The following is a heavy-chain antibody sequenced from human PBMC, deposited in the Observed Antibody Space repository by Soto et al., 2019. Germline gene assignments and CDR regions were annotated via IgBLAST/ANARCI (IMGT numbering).Heavy chain of an antibody. Sequence: ASVKVSCKASGYTFTSYDINWVRQATGQGLEWMGWMNPNSGNTGYAQKFQGRVTMTRNTSISTAYMELSSLRSEDTAVYYCARPSKTDYYYYYYMDVWGKGTTVTVSS. J-gene: IGHJ6*03. CDR3: ARPSKTDYYYYYYMDV. CDR1: GYTFTSYD. V-gene: IGHV1-8*01. CDR2: MNPNSGNT.